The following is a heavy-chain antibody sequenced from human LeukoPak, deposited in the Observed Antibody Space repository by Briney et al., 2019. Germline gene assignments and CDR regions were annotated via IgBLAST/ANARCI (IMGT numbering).Heavy chain of an antibody. V-gene: IGHV1-69*05. Sequence: SVKVSCKASGGTFSSYAISWVRQAPGQGLEWMGGIIPIFGTANYAQKFQGRVTITTDESTSTAYMELSSLRSEDTAVYYCARGNRITIFGVVIYDAFDIWGQGTMVTVSS. CDR2: IIPIFGTA. D-gene: IGHD3-3*01. CDR1: GGTFSSYA. J-gene: IGHJ3*02. CDR3: ARGNRITIFGVVIYDAFDI.